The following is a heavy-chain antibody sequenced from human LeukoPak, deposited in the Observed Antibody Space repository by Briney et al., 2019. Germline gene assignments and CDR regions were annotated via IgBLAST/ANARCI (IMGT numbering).Heavy chain of an antibody. V-gene: IGHV4-30-2*01. CDR1: GGSISSGGYY. CDR2: IYHSGST. J-gene: IGHJ4*02. CDR3: ARGAVAGNFPLDY. D-gene: IGHD6-19*01. Sequence: PSETLSLTCTVSGGSISSGGYYWSWIRQPPGKGLECIGYIYHSGSTYCNPSLKSRVTISVDTSKNQFSLKLSSVTAADTAVYYCARGAVAGNFPLDYWGQGTLVTVSS.